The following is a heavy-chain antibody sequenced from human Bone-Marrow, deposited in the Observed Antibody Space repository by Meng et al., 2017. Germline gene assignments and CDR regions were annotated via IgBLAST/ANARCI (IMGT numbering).Heavy chain of an antibody. CDR1: GFTFSSYA. D-gene: IGHD1-26*01. V-gene: IGHV3-23*01. J-gene: IGHJ4*02. Sequence: GESLKISCAASGFTFSSYAMSWVRQAPGKGLEWVSAISGSGGSTYYADSVKGRFTISRDNSKNTLYLQMNSLRAEDTAVYYCTTDPSFVGAFYWGQGTLVTVSS. CDR2: ISGSGGST. CDR3: TTDPSFVGAFY.